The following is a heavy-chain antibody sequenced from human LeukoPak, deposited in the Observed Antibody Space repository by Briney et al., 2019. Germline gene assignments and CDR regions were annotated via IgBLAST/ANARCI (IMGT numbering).Heavy chain of an antibody. CDR2: ISGSGGTT. V-gene: IGHV3-23*01. D-gene: IGHD1-20*01. Sequence: GGSLRLSCAASGFTFDDYGMSWVRQAPGKGLEWVSVISGSGGTTYYADSVRGRFTISRDNSKNTLYLQVNSLRAEDAAVYYCAKNNWNGDYWGQGTLVTVSS. CDR3: AKNNWNGDY. J-gene: IGHJ4*02. CDR1: GFTFDDYG.